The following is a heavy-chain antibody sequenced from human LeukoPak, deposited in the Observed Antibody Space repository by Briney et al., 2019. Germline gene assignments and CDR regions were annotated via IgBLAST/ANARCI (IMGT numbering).Heavy chain of an antibody. CDR2: IYTSEST. J-gene: IGHJ4*02. Sequence: RASETLSLTCTVSGGSISSYYWSWIRQPAGKGLEWIGRIYTSESTNYNPSLKSRVTISVDTSKNQFSLKLSSVTAADTAVYYCAREGLNDYGDYGIERWGQGTLVTVSS. D-gene: IGHD4-17*01. V-gene: IGHV4-4*07. CDR3: AREGLNDYGDYGIER. CDR1: GGSISSYY.